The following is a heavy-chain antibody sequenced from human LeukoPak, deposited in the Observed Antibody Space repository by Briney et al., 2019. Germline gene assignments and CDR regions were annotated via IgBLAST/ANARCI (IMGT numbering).Heavy chain of an antibody. Sequence: ASVKVSCKASGYTFTSYYMHWVRQAPGQGLEWMGWISAYNGNTNYAQKLQGRATMTTDTSTSTAYMELRSLRSDDTAVYYCARVPTFLDAFDIWGQGTMVTVSS. CDR2: ISAYNGNT. V-gene: IGHV1-18*04. J-gene: IGHJ3*02. CDR3: ARVPTFLDAFDI. CDR1: GYTFTSYY.